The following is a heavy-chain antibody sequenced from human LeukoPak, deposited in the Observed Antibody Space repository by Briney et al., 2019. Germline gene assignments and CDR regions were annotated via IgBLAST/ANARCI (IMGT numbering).Heavy chain of an antibody. D-gene: IGHD3-10*01. CDR2: ISYDGSNK. V-gene: IGHV3-30*18. CDR3: AKTSYRGVPYDAFDI. Sequence: GGSLRLSCAASGFTFSSYGMHRVRQAPGKGLEWVAVISYDGSNKYYADSVKGRFTISRDNSKNTLYLQMNSLRAEDTAVYYCAKTSYRGVPYDAFDIWGQGTMVTVSS. J-gene: IGHJ3*02. CDR1: GFTFSSYG.